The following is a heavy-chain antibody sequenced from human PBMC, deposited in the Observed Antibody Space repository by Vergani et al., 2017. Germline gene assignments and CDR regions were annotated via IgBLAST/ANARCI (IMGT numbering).Heavy chain of an antibody. CDR1: GFTFSNYA. V-gene: IGHV3-9*01. CDR3: ARTDYYGSGSYYKNGMDV. CDR2: ISWNSGSI. Sequence: EVQLLESGGGLVQPGGSLRLSCAASGFTFSNYAMSWVRQAPGKGLEWVSGISWNSGSIGYADSVKGRFTISRDNAKNSLYLQMNSLRAEDTALYYCARTDYYGSGSYYKNGMDVWGQGP. D-gene: IGHD3-10*01. J-gene: IGHJ6*02.